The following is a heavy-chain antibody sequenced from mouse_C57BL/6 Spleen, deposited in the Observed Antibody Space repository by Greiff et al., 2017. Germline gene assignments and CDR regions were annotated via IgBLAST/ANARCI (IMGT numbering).Heavy chain of an antibody. CDR1: GYSITSGYY. Sequence: EVQLQQSGPGLVKPSQSLSLTCSVTGYSITSGYYWNWIRQFPGNKLEWMGYISYDGSNNYNPSLKNRISITRDTSKNQFFLKLNSVTTEDTATYYCAREEGYSNYYAMDYWGQGTSVTVSS. V-gene: IGHV3-6*01. D-gene: IGHD2-5*01. CDR3: AREEGYSNYYAMDY. CDR2: ISYDGSN. J-gene: IGHJ4*01.